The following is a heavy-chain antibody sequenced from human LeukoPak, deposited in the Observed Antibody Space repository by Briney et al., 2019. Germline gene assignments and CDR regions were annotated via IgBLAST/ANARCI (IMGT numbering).Heavy chain of an antibody. V-gene: IGHV3-48*03. Sequence: GGSLRLSCAASGFSFSSYEMNWVRQAPGKGLEWVSYISSSGSSIYNADSVKGRFTISRDNAKNSLYLQMNSQRAEDTAVYYCARGYYYGSGTLGPFDPWGQGTLVTVSS. CDR2: ISSSGSSI. D-gene: IGHD3-10*01. J-gene: IGHJ5*02. CDR3: ARGYYYGSGTLGPFDP. CDR1: GFSFSSYE.